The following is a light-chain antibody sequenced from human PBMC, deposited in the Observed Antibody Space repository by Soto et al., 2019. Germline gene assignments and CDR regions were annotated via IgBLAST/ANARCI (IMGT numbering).Light chain of an antibody. CDR1: QGITRD. CDR2: AAS. Sequence: DIQMTQSPSSLSASVGDRVSITCRASQGITRDLAWYQQKPGKAPKRLIYAASSLQSGVPSRFSGSGSATEFTLTIASLQPEDFATYYCLQHNSYPYTFGQGTRLEIK. CDR3: LQHNSYPYT. J-gene: IGKJ2*01. V-gene: IGKV1-17*01.